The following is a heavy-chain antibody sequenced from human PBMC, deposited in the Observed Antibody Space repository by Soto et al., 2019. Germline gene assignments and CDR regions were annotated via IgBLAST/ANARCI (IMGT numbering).Heavy chain of an antibody. Sequence: QVQLVQSGAEVKKPGASVKVSCKASGYTFTSYDINWVRQATGQGLEWMGWMNPNSGNTGYAQTFRGRVAMTRSTSISTAYMELSSLRSEDTAVYYWAGDSTGTTSMDVWGQGTTVTVSS. CDR2: MNPNSGNT. D-gene: IGHD1-1*01. CDR3: AGDSTGTTSMDV. V-gene: IGHV1-8*01. CDR1: GYTFTSYD. J-gene: IGHJ6*02.